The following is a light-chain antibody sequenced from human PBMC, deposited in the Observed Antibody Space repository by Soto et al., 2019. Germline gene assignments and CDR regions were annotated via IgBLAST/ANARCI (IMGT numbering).Light chain of an antibody. J-gene: IGLJ3*02. V-gene: IGLV4-60*03. Sequence: QLVLTQSSSASASLGSSVKLTCTLNSGHSSYIIAWHQQQPGKGPRYLMKLEGSGSYTKGSGVPDRFSGSSSGADRYLTSSNLQSEDEADYYCETCDISSRVFGGGTKLTVL. CDR1: SGHSSYI. CDR2: LEGSGSY. CDR3: ETCDISSRV.